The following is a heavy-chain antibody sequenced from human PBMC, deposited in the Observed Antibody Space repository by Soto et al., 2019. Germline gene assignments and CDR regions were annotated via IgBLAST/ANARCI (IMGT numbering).Heavy chain of an antibody. Sequence: QVQLVESGGGVVQPGRSLRLSCAASGFTFSSYGMHWVRQAPGKGLEWVAVIWYDGSNKYYADSVKGRFTISRDNSKNTLFLQMNSLRAEDTAVYYCARDRVYSSSCPDYWGQGTPVTVSS. J-gene: IGHJ4*02. V-gene: IGHV3-33*01. CDR3: ARDRVYSSSCPDY. CDR1: GFTFSSYG. CDR2: IWYDGSNK. D-gene: IGHD6-13*01.